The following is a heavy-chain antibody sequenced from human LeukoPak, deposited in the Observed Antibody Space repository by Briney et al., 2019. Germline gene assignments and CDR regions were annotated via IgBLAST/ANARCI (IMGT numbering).Heavy chain of an antibody. CDR1: GFTFSSYE. CDR2: ISGSGGST. CDR3: AKCGDIVGASSSSDY. D-gene: IGHD1-26*01. V-gene: IGHV3-23*01. Sequence: GGSLRLSCAASGFTFSSYEMNWVRQAPGKGLEWVSAISGSGGSTYYADSVKGRFTISRDNSKNTLYLQMNSLRAEDTAVYYCAKCGDIVGASSSSDYWGQGTLVTVSS. J-gene: IGHJ4*02.